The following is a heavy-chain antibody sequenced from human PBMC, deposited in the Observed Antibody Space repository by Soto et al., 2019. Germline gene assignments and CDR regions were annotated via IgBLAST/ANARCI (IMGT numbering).Heavy chain of an antibody. CDR2: ISTSGDT. V-gene: IGHV3-13*01. CDR1: GFSFSNYD. Sequence: EVQLVESGGGLVQPGGSLRLSCAASGFSFSNYDMNWVRQAAGKGLEWVSAISTSGDTYYAGSVKGRFTISRENAKNSLFLQMNILRAGDTAVYYCARGLAVTGYFHLWGRGTLVTVSS. D-gene: IGHD2-21*02. J-gene: IGHJ2*01. CDR3: ARGLAVTGYFHL.